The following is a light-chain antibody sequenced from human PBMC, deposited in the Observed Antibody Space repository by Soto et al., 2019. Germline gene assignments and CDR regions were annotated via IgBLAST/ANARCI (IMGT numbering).Light chain of an antibody. CDR3: QQYNNWPLWT. V-gene: IGKV3-15*01. Sequence: EIVMTQSPATLSVSPGERATLSCRASQSVSSNLAGYQQKPGQAPRLLIYGASTRATGIPAGFSGSGSGTEFTLTISSLQSEDFSVYYCQQYNNWPLWTFGQGTKVEIK. J-gene: IGKJ1*01. CDR2: GAS. CDR1: QSVSSN.